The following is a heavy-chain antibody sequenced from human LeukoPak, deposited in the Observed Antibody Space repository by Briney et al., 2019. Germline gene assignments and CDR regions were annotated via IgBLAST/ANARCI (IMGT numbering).Heavy chain of an antibody. J-gene: IGHJ4*02. Sequence: SVKVSCKASVGTFSSYAISWVRQAPGKGLEWMGGIIPIFDTANYAQKFQGRVTITADESTSTAYMELSSLRSEDTAVYYCASSSSSHYYFDYWGQGTLVTVSS. CDR2: IIPIFDTA. CDR3: ASSSSSHYYFDY. CDR1: VGTFSSYA. V-gene: IGHV1-69*13. D-gene: IGHD6-6*01.